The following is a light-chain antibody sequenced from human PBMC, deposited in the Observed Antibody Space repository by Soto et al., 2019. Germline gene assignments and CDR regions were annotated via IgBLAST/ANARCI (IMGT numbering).Light chain of an antibody. CDR1: SGSIVNNF. CDR2: KDN. Sequence: NFMLTQPHSVSASPGKTVTMSCTRSSGSIVNNFVQWYQQRPGSSPTTVIYKDNQRPSGVPDRFSGSIDTSSNSASLSISGLKTEDEADYYCQSYDNNNHWVFGGGTKLTVL. CDR3: QSYDNNNHWV. V-gene: IGLV6-57*01. J-gene: IGLJ3*02.